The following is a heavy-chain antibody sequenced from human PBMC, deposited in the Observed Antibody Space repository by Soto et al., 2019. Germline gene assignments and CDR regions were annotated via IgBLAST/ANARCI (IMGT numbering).Heavy chain of an antibody. CDR2: MNPNSGNT. V-gene: IGHV1-8*01. Sequence: GASAEASCEECGVTIDCRYQYWAQHDNGKGLEGMGWMNPNSGNTGYAQKFQGRVTMTRNTSISTAYMELSSLRSEDTAVYYCARGVSDCSSTSCYGDWFDPWGQGTLVTVSS. J-gene: IGHJ5*02. CDR1: GVTIDCRY. CDR3: ARGVSDCSSTSCYGDWFDP. D-gene: IGHD2-2*01.